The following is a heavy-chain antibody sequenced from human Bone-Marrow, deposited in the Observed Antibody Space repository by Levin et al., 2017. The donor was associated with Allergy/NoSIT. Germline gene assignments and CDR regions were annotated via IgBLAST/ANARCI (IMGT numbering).Heavy chain of an antibody. V-gene: IGHV3-33*01. CDR3: ARSSGKYKNGYS. CDR2: IYYHGNEK. CDR1: GFTLSNYG. D-gene: IGHD1-26*01. Sequence: PGGSLRLSCAASGFTLSNYGMHWVRQAPGKGLQWVAVIYYHGNEKYYADSVKGRFTISRDISNDTLYLQMNSLGVEDTAIYYCARSSGKYKNGYSWGQGTLVAVSA. J-gene: IGHJ5*02.